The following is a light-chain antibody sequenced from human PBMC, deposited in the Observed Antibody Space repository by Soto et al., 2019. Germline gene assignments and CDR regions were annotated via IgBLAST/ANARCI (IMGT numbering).Light chain of an antibody. J-gene: IGKJ4*01. CDR3: QQRSDWPSA. Sequence: IVLTQSPDTLSLSPGETATLSCRASQSISDYLAWYQQKPGQAPRLLIYDASNRATGIPGRFSGSGSGPDFSLTISSLEAEDFAMYYCQQRSDWPSAFGGGTRVEIK. CDR2: DAS. CDR1: QSISDY. V-gene: IGKV3-11*01.